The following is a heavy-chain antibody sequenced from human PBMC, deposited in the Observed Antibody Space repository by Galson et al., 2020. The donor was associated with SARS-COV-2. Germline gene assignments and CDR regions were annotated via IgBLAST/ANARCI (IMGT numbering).Heavy chain of an antibody. J-gene: IGHJ3*02. Sequence: GGSLRLSCAASGFKFSNYDIHWVRQAPGKGLEWVSAIATADDTYYPDSVKARFTISRENAKNSVYLQMDSLRAGDTAVYYCARLAAFGELGDAFDIWGQGTMVTVSS. D-gene: IGHD3-10*01. CDR2: IATADDT. CDR1: GFKFSNYD. V-gene: IGHV3-13*01. CDR3: ARLAAFGELGDAFDI.